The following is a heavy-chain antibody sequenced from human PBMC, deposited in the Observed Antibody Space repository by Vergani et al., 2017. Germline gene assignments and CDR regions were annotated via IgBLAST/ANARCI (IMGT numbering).Heavy chain of an antibody. Sequence: EVQLVPSGAEVKKPGESLKISCQLFGYSFTNYWIGWVRQMPGKGLEWMGIIYPGDSDTRYSPSFQGQVTISADKSISTAYLQWSSLKASDTAMYYCARHRGWGLVVVAATPWYYYYGMDVWGQGTTVTVSS. CDR3: ARHRGWGLVVVAATPWYYYYGMDV. J-gene: IGHJ6*02. CDR1: GYSFTNYW. CDR2: IYPGDSDT. V-gene: IGHV5-51*01. D-gene: IGHD2-15*01.